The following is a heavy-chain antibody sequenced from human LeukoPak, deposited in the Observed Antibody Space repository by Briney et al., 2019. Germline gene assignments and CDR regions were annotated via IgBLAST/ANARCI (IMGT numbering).Heavy chain of an antibody. D-gene: IGHD5-12*01. Sequence: PSETLSLTCTVSSGSISSGGYYWSWIRQPPGKGLEWIGYIYHSGSTYYNPSLKSRVTISVDRSKNQFSLNLTSVTAADAAVYYCARDLGYSGFDWAPWGQGTLVTVSS. CDR3: ARDLGYSGFDWAP. CDR2: IYHSGST. J-gene: IGHJ5*02. V-gene: IGHV4-30-2*01. CDR1: SGSISSGGYY.